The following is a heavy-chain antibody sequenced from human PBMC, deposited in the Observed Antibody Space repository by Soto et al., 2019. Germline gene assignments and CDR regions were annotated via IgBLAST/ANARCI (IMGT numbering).Heavy chain of an antibody. CDR2: IYHSGST. J-gene: IGHJ5*02. V-gene: IGHV4-30-2*01. Sequence: QLQLQESGSGLVKPSQTLSLTCAVSGGSISSGGYSWSWIRQPPGKGLEWIGYIYHSGSTYYNPSLKSRVTISVDRSKNQFSLKLSSVTAAYTAVYYFARVPSPWGQGTLVTVSS. CDR1: GGSISSGGYS. CDR3: ARVPSP.